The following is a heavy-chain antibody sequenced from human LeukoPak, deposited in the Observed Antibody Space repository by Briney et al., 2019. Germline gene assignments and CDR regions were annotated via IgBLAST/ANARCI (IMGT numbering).Heavy chain of an antibody. D-gene: IGHD2-2*01. Sequence: GGSLRLSCTASGFTFSTYAMNWVRQAPGKGLEWVSGISGSGVSTYYADSVKGRFTISRGNSNNTLYLQMSSLGAEDTAVYYCAKDWGMGDQLLRIDYWGQGTLVTVSS. CDR1: GFTFSTYA. V-gene: IGHV3-23*01. CDR2: ISGSGVST. J-gene: IGHJ4*02. CDR3: AKDWGMGDQLLRIDY.